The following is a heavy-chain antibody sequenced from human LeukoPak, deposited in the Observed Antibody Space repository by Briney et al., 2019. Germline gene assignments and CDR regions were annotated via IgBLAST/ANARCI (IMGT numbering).Heavy chain of an antibody. D-gene: IGHD6-13*01. CDR1: GGTFSSYA. J-gene: IGHJ5*02. Sequence: GASVKVSCKASGGTFSSYAISWVRQAPGQGLEWMGRIIPILGIANYAQKFQGRVTITADKSTSTAYMELSSLRSEDTAVYYCARGRSSSWLHNWFDPWGQGTLVTVSS. CDR2: IIPILGIA. V-gene: IGHV1-69*04. CDR3: ARGRSSSWLHNWFDP.